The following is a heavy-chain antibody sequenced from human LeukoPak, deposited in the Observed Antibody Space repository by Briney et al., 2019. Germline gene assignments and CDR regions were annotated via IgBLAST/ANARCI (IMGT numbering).Heavy chain of an antibody. Sequence: GGSLRLSCAASGFTFSSYWMHWVRQAPGKGLVWVSRINGDGSATTYADSVKGRFTISRDNAKNTLYLQMNSLRADDTAVYYCATEGAYTTSSPPAYWGQGTRVTVSS. D-gene: IGHD3-16*01. CDR2: INGDGSAT. CDR3: ATEGAYTTSSPPAY. CDR1: GFTFSSYW. J-gene: IGHJ4*02. V-gene: IGHV3-74*01.